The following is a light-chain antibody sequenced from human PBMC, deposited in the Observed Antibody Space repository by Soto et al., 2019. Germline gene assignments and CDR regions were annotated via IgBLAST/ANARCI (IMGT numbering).Light chain of an antibody. CDR2: GDG. V-gene: IGLV1-40*01. CDR3: QSYDSSLSGVI. CDR1: SSNIGAGYG. Sequence: QSVLTQPPSVSGAPGQRVTIACTGSSSNIGAGYGVHWYIQLPGTAPKLLVYGDGNRPSGVPDRFSGSKSDTSASLAITGLQAEDEADYYCQSYDSSLSGVIFGGGTKLTVL. J-gene: IGLJ2*01.